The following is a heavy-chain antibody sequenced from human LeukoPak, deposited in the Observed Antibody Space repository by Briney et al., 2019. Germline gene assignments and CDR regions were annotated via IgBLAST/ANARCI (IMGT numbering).Heavy chain of an antibody. CDR2: IRYDGSNK. V-gene: IGHV3-30*02. D-gene: IGHD5-24*01. Sequence: GGSLRLACAASGFTFSSYGMHWVRQAPGKGLEWVAFIRYDGSNKYYAGSVKGRFTISRDNSKNTLYLQMNSLRAEDTAVYYCAQLEMVTPRYYFDYWGQGTWSPSPQ. J-gene: IGHJ4*02. CDR3: AQLEMVTPRYYFDY. CDR1: GFTFSSYG.